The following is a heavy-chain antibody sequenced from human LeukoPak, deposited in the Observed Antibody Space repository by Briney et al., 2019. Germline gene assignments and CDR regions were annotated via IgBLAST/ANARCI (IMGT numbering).Heavy chain of an antibody. Sequence: GSLRLSCAASGFTFSSYAMSWVRQAPGKGLEWVSAISGSGGSTYYADSVKGRFTISRDNSKNTLYLQMNSLRAEDTAVYYCAKADIVVVPVPNPFDYWGQGTLVTVSS. J-gene: IGHJ4*02. CDR2: ISGSGGST. V-gene: IGHV3-23*01. CDR1: GFTFSSYA. D-gene: IGHD2-2*01. CDR3: AKADIVVVPVPNPFDY.